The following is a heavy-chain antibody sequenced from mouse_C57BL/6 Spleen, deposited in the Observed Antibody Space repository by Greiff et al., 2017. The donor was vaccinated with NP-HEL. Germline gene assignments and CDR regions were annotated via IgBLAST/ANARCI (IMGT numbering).Heavy chain of an antibody. CDR1: GYSFTGYY. J-gene: IGHJ3*01. V-gene: IGHV1-42*01. Sequence: VQLQQSGPELVKPGASVKISCKASGYSFTGYYMNWVKQSPEKSLEWIGEINPSTGGTTYNQKFKAKATLTVDKSSSTAYMQLKSLTSEDSAVYYCARNFPENSWFAYWGQGTLVTVSA. CDR2: INPSTGGT. CDR3: ARNFPENSWFAY.